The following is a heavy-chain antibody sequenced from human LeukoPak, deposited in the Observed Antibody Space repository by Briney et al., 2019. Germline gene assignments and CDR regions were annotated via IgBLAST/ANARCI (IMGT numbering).Heavy chain of an antibody. J-gene: IGHJ6*03. V-gene: IGHV1-18*01. D-gene: IGHD3-9*01. Sequence: ASVKVSCKASGYTFSSYGISWVRQAPGQGLEWMGWINAHNGDTNYAQKFQGRVTMTTDISATTVYLELRGLRSDDTAIFYCARDNLINYDILTGRYSQYYYMDDWGKGTTVTVSS. CDR3: ARDNLINYDILTGRYSQYYYMDD. CDR1: GYTFSSYG. CDR2: INAHNGDT.